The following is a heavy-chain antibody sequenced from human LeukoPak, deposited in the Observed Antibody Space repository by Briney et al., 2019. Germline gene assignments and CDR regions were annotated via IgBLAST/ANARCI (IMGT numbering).Heavy chain of an antibody. CDR1: GFTFSNAW. CDR2: IKTKTDGETT. J-gene: IGHJ5*02. D-gene: IGHD2-8*01. CDR3: TTATLGYCINGGCERFDP. Sequence: PGGSLRLSCAVSGFTFSNAWMSWVRQAPGKGLEWVGRIKTKTDGETTDYAAPVRGRFTIPRDDSKNTLCLQMNSLKTEDTAVYYCTTATLGYCINGGCERFDPWGQGTLVTVSS. V-gene: IGHV3-15*01.